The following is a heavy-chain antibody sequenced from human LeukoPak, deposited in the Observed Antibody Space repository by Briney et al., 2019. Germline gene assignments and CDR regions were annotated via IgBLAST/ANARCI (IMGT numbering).Heavy chain of an antibody. CDR1: NYSISSGYY. Sequence: TETLSLACTVSNYSISSGYYWGWIRPSPGKGLEWIGSIYHSGRTYYNPSLKSRVSISVDTSKNQFSLKLSSVTAADTAIYYCARVSYNNYGRPNWFDPWGQGTLVTVSS. D-gene: IGHD4-11*01. V-gene: IGHV4-38-2*02. CDR3: ARVSYNNYGRPNWFDP. J-gene: IGHJ5*02. CDR2: IYHSGRT.